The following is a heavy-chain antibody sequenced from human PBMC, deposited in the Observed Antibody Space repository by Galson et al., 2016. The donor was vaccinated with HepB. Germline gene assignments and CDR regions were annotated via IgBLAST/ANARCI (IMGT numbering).Heavy chain of an antibody. V-gene: IGHV3-23*01. D-gene: IGHD3-3*02. CDR1: GFTFSSYA. Sequence: SLRLSCAASGFTFSSYAMAWVRQAPEKGLEWVSVISGSGTTTYYADSGKGQFTISRDTPKNTLDLQMNSLRAEDTAVYYGAKEVSNQNWFDPWGQGTLVTVSA. CDR2: ISGSGTTT. J-gene: IGHJ5*02. CDR3: AKEVSNQNWFDP.